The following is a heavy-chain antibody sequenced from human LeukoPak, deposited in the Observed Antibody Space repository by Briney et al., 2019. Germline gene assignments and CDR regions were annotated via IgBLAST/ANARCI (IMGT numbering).Heavy chain of an antibody. D-gene: IGHD3-10*01. V-gene: IGHV3-33*08. CDR1: GFTFDSYG. J-gene: IGHJ6*02. Sequence: PGGSLRLSCAASGFTFDSYGMNWVRQAPGKGLEWVAVIWHDGSNKFYTDSVKGRFTISRDISKNTLYLQMNSLRAEDTAVYNCTRWFGGGGYYYNMYVWGQGTTVTVSS. CDR3: TRWFGGGGYYYNMYV. CDR2: IWHDGSNK.